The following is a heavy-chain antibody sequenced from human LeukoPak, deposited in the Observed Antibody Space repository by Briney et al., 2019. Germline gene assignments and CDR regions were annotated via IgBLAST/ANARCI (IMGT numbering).Heavy chain of an antibody. J-gene: IGHJ4*02. Sequence: GGSLRLSCVASGFTFSGYYMSWIRQAPGKGLEWVSYISSSGSDIYYADSVKGRFTISRDNAKNSLYLHMNSLRAEDTAVYYCARDYGGSSPFDYWGQGTLVTVSS. V-gene: IGHV3-11*04. CDR3: ARDYGGSSPFDY. D-gene: IGHD4-23*01. CDR2: ISSSGSDI. CDR1: GFTFSGYY.